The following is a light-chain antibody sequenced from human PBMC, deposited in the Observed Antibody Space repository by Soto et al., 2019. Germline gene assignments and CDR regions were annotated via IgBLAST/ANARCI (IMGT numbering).Light chain of an antibody. CDR1: QDVSIF. Sequence: EILLAQSPATLSLSPGERATLSCKASQDVSIFLAWYQQKPGQAPRLLIHDASNRATGVPARFSGSGSGRAFTLTITSLEPEDVAVYYCQQRSTWLYTFGQGTKLEV. J-gene: IGKJ2*01. V-gene: IGKV3-11*02. CDR3: QQRSTWLYT. CDR2: DAS.